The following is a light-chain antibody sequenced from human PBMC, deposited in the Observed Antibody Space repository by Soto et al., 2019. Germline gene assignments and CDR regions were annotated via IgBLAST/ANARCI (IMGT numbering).Light chain of an antibody. CDR3: PLYEYLQRT. CDR2: GAS. V-gene: IGKV3-15*01. Sequence: SPVAVSLTKRERATLSCRASQNSSNNLAWYQQKPGQTPRPVIYGASNRATGVPARFSGSGSGTDFTLTIFFLQSEDFAVYYSPLYEYLQRTFGQGTNVDIK. CDR1: QNSSNN. J-gene: IGKJ1*01.